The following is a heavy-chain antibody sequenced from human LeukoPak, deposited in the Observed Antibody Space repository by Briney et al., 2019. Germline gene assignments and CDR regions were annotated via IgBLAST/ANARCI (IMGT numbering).Heavy chain of an antibody. Sequence: GGSLRLSCAASGFTVSSNYMSWVRQAPGKGLEWVSVIYSGGSTYYADSVKGRFTISRDNSKNTLYLQMNSLRAEDTAVYYCARGRGSGSSRSRGSSGWFDPWGQGTLVTVSS. CDR1: GFTVSSNY. J-gene: IGHJ5*02. CDR2: IYSGGST. V-gene: IGHV3-66*01. CDR3: ARGRGSGSSRSRGSSGWFDP. D-gene: IGHD3-10*01.